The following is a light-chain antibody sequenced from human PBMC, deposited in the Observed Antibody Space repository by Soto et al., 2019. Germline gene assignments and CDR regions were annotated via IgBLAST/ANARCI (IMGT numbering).Light chain of an antibody. CDR3: QQSYLTPPT. Sequence: DIQLTQSPSSLSASVGDRVTITCRASQSIRSHLNWYQQKPGKAPKVLIYTAFTLQGGVPSRFSGSGSETVFTLTISSLQPEDFATYYCQQSYLTPPTFGGGTKV. J-gene: IGKJ4*01. CDR2: TAF. CDR1: QSIRSH. V-gene: IGKV1-39*01.